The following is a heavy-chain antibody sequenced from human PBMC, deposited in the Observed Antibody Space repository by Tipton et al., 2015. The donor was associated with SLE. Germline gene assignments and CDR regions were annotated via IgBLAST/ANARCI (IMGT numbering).Heavy chain of an antibody. CDR2: ISYTGNT. CDR1: GASISTHY. CDR3: ARDSAVNFWYFDL. J-gene: IGHJ2*01. Sequence: GASISTHYWSWIRQPPGKGLEWIGYISYTGNTNFNPSLKSRVTMSVATSQNQFSLRLTSVTAADTAMSYCARDSAVNFWYFDLWGRGTLVTVSS. V-gene: IGHV4-59*11.